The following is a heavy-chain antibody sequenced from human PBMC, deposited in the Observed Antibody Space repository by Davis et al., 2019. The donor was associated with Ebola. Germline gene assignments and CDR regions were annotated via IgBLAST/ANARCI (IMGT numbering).Heavy chain of an antibody. Sequence: SGPTLVXXPHXLTLTCTFSGFSLSTSGVGLLFLLQPPVQALECLALLYWDDDKRYSPSLKSRLTITKDTSKNQVVLTMTNMDPVDTATYYGARNRKTRXNIVXDYXXKXTLVTVSS. V-gene: IGHV2-5*02. CDR2: LYWDDDK. J-gene: IGHJ4*02. D-gene: IGHD1/OR15-1a*01. CDR3: ARNRKTRXNIVXDY. CDR1: GFSLSTSGVG.